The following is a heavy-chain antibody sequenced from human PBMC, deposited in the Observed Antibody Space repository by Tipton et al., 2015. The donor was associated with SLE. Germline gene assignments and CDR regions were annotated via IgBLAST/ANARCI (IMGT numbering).Heavy chain of an antibody. Sequence: SLRLSCAASGFTFSDYYMSWIRQAPGKGLEWVSYISSSGSTIYYADSVKGRFTISRDNAKNSLYLQMNSLRAEDTAVYYCASSPRWELLGNYGMDVWGQGTTVTVSS. V-gene: IGHV3-11*04. J-gene: IGHJ6*02. CDR2: ISSSGSTI. CDR1: GFTFSDYY. CDR3: ASSPRWELLGNYGMDV. D-gene: IGHD1-26*01.